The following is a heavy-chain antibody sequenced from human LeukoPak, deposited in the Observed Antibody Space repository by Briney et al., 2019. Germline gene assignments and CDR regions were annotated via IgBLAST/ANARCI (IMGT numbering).Heavy chain of an antibody. CDR1: GFTFCNYA. V-gene: IGHV3-23*01. Sequence: GGALRLSCVGSGFTFCNYAMTWGRQAPGRGLEWVSAIRGSDENTYYADSVRGRFTISRDISKNTLYLQLTSLRAEDTAMYYCAKDSRGSSVRVFDYWAQGTLVIVST. J-gene: IGHJ4*02. D-gene: IGHD5/OR15-5a*01. CDR3: AKDSRGSSVRVFDY. CDR2: IRGSDENT.